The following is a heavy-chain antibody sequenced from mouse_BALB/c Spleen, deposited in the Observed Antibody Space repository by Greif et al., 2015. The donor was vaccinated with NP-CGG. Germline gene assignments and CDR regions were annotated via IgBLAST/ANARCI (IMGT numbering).Heavy chain of an antibody. Sequence: QVQLQQSGAELVKPGASVKLSCKASGYTFTSYYMYWVKQGPGQGLEWIGEINPSNGVTNFNEKFKSKATLTVDKSSSTAYMQLSSLTSEDSAVYYCTRSDYYGPHFDYWGQGTTLTVSS. CDR3: TRSDYYGPHFDY. CDR2: INPSNGVT. V-gene: IGHV1S81*02. D-gene: IGHD1-1*01. J-gene: IGHJ2*01. CDR1: GYTFTSYY.